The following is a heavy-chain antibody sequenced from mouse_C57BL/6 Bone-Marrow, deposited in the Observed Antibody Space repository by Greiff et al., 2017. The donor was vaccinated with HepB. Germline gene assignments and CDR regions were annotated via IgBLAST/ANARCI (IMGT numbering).Heavy chain of an antibody. D-gene: IGHD2-1*01. V-gene: IGHV1-64*01. CDR2: IHPNSGST. J-gene: IGHJ2*01. CDR1: GYTFTSYW. Sequence: VQLEESGAELVKPGASVKLSCKASGYTFTSYWMHWVKQRPGQGLEWIGMIHPNSGSTNYNEKFKSKATLTLDKSSSTAYMQLSSLTSEDSAVYYFASPYGNYHYWGQGTTLTVSS. CDR3: ASPYGNYHY.